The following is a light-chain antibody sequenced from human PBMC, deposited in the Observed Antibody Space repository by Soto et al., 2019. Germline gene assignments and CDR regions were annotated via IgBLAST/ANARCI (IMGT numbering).Light chain of an antibody. CDR3: YSYAGTRVV. Sequence: QSALTQPASVSGSPGQSITISCTGTSSDVGSYNLVSWYQQHPGKAPKLMIYEVSKRPSGVSNRFSGSKSGNTASLTISGLQAEDGAYDYCYSYAGTRVVLGPGTTVT. CDR1: SSDVGSYNL. V-gene: IGLV2-23*02. CDR2: EVS. J-gene: IGLJ1*01.